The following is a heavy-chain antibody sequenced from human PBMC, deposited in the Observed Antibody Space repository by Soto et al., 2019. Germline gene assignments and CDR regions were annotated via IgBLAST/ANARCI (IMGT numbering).Heavy chain of an antibody. J-gene: IGHJ3*02. Sequence: GGSLRLSCAASGFTFSSYWMSWVRQAPGKGLEWVANIKQDGSEKYYVDSVKGRFTISRDNAKNSLYLQMNSLRAEDTAVYYCARARYKAGHVAFDIWGQGTMVTVSS. CDR2: IKQDGSEK. CDR1: GFTFSSYW. V-gene: IGHV3-7*01. CDR3: ARARYKAGHVAFDI. D-gene: IGHD1-20*01.